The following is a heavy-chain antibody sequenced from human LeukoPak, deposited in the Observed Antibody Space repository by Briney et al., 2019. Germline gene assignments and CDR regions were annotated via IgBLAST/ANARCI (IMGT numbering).Heavy chain of an antibody. V-gene: IGHV4-59*08. CDR2: IYGSGSA. CDR1: GDSLSSHY. Sequence: SETLSLTCTVSGDSLSSHYWSWIRQPPGKGLEWIGYIYGSGSAHYDPSLRSRVTISEDTSKNQFSLKLTSVTAADTAVYYCARNVGWYSHDSWGQGTLVTVSP. D-gene: IGHD6-19*01. J-gene: IGHJ4*02. CDR3: ARNVGWYSHDS.